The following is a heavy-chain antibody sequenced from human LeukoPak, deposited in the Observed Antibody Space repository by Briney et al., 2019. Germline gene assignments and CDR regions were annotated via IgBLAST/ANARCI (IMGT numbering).Heavy chain of an antibody. CDR3: ARESYYDSSGYSHDAFDI. D-gene: IGHD3-22*01. Sequence: SQTLSLTCTVSGGSISSGSYYWSWIRQPAGKGLEWIGRIYSSGSTNYNPSLKSRVTISVDTSKNHFSLKLSSVTAADTAVYYCARESYYDSSGYSHDAFDIWGQGTMVTVSS. CDR1: GGSISSGSYY. CDR2: IYSSGST. V-gene: IGHV4-61*02. J-gene: IGHJ3*02.